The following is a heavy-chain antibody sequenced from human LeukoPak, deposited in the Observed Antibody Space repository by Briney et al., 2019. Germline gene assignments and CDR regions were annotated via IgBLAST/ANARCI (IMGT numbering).Heavy chain of an antibody. J-gene: IGHJ3*02. CDR2: ISSSSSYI. CDR3: AREWLVVVAATPGAFDI. V-gene: IGHV3-21*01. Sequence: GGSLRLSCAASGFTFSSYSMNWVRQAPGKGLEWVSSISSSSSYIYYADSVKGRFTISRDNAKNSLYLQMNSLRAEDTAVYYCAREWLVVVAATPGAFDIWGQGTMVTVSS. D-gene: IGHD2-15*01. CDR1: GFTFSSYS.